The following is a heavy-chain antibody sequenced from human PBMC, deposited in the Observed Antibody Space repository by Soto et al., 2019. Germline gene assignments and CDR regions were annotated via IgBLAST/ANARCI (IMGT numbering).Heavy chain of an antibody. D-gene: IGHD2-2*01. J-gene: IGHJ4*02. CDR2: ISYDGSNK. Sequence: QVQLVESGGGVVQPGRSVRLSCAASGFTFSTYAMQWVRQAPGKGLEWVAVISYDGSNKYYADSVKGRFTISRDNSKNTLYLQMNSLRAEDTAVYYCARDRPSPYCSSTSCSSYFDYWGQGTLVTVSS. CDR1: GFTFSTYA. V-gene: IGHV3-30-3*01. CDR3: ARDRPSPYCSSTSCSSYFDY.